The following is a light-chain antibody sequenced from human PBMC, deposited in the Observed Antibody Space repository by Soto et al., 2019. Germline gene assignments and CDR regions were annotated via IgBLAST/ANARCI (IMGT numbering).Light chain of an antibody. CDR3: QQYNNWPRT. CDR2: DAS. CDR1: QSVGST. V-gene: IGKV3-15*01. J-gene: IGKJ1*01. Sequence: EKVMTQSPATLSVSPWERATLSCRASQSVGSTLAWYQQKPGQPPRLLIYDASTRATGIPARFSGSGSGTEFTLTISSLQSEDFAVYYCQQYNNWPRTFGQGTKVDIK.